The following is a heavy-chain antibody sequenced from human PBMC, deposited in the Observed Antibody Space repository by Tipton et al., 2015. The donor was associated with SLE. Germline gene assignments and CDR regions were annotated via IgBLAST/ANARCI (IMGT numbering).Heavy chain of an antibody. V-gene: IGHV3-33*08. Sequence: SLRLSCAASGFTFSSYGMHWVRQAPGKGLEWVAVIWYDGSNKYYADSVKGRFTISRDNSKNTLYLQMNSLRAEDTAMYYCARLGDYGDGGWFDPWGQGTLVTVSS. J-gene: IGHJ5*02. CDR3: ARLGDYGDGGWFDP. D-gene: IGHD4-17*01. CDR1: GFTFSSYG. CDR2: IWYDGSNK.